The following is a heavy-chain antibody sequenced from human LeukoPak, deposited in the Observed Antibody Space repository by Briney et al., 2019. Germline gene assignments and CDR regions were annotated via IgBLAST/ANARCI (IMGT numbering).Heavy chain of an antibody. V-gene: IGHV3-33*06. CDR2: IWNDGSKT. CDR3: AKDLRDALSKMAASGSGDPYYYYYGMDV. CDR1: GFTFSNYG. Sequence: GRSLRLSCAASGFTFSNYGIHWVCQAPGKGLEWVAVIWNDGSKTNYVDSVKGRFTISRDNSKNTLYLQLNSLRAEDTAVYYCAKDLRDALSKMAASGSGDPYYYYYGMDVWGQGTTVTVSS. D-gene: IGHD3-10*01. J-gene: IGHJ6*02.